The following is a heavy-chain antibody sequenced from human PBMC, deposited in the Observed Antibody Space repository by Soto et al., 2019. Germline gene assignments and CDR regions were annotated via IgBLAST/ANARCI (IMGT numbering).Heavy chain of an antibody. V-gene: IGHV3-48*02. J-gene: IGHJ4*02. CDR1: GFTFSTSS. CDR2: ISSSSNTI. D-gene: IGHD3-3*01. Sequence: EVQLVESGGCLGQPGGSLRLSCVVSGFTFSTSSMNWVRQAPGKGLEWVSYISSSSNTIYADSVKGRFTISRDNAKNSLYLQMNSLRDEDTAVYYCARVIWSGYLTSDYWGQGTLVTVSS. CDR3: ARVIWSGYLTSDY.